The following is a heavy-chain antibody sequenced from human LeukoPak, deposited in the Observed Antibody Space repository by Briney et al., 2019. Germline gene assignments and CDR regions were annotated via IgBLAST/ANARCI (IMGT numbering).Heavy chain of an antibody. Sequence: GGSLRLSCAASGLTFSSYAMHWVRQAPGKGLEWVAVISYDGSNKYYADSVKGRFTISRDNSKNTLYLQMNSLRAEDTAVYYCARDGQGGFDYWGQGTLVTVSS. J-gene: IGHJ4*02. CDR1: GLTFSSYA. V-gene: IGHV3-30-3*01. CDR2: ISYDGSNK. CDR3: ARDGQGGFDY.